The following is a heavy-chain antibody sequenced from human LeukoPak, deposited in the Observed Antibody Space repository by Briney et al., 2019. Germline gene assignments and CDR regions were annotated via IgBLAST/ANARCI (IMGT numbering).Heavy chain of an antibody. V-gene: IGHV4-59*01. CDR3: ASSTVVTPTAAVYYYGMDV. CDR2: IYYSGST. CDR1: GGSISMYY. J-gene: IGHJ6*02. Sequence: SETLSLTCTVSGGSISMYYWSCSPDPSEKGLEWIVYIYYSGSTNYNPSLKSRVTISVDTCKKQFSLKLSSLSAADTAVYYCASSTVVTPTAAVYYYGMDVWGQGTTVTVSS. D-gene: IGHD4-23*01.